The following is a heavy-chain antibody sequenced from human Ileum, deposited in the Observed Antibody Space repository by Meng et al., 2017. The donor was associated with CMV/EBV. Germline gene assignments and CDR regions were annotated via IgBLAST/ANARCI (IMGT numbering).Heavy chain of an antibody. CDR3: VRHLLGRYINRDY. Sequence: GESLKISCAASGFTFSIYAMTWVRQAPGKGLEWVSSIVASGSSTYYADSVQGRFTISRDNSESTLYLHMNSLRVEDTAVYYCVRHLLGRYINRDYWGQGTLVTVSS. CDR2: IVASGSST. D-gene: IGHD1-26*01. J-gene: IGHJ4*02. V-gene: IGHV3-23*01. CDR1: GFTFSIYA.